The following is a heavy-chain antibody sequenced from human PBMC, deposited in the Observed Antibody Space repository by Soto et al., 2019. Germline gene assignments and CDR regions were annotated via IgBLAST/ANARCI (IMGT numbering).Heavy chain of an antibody. CDR3: ANDPHRDYVLSY. Sequence: QVQLVESGGGVVQPGRSLRLSCAASGFTFSSYGMHWVRQAPGKGLEWVAVISYDGSNKYYADSVKGRFTISRDNSKNTLYLQMISLRAEDTAVYYCANDPHRDYVLSYWGQGTLVTVSS. CDR2: ISYDGSNK. D-gene: IGHD3-16*01. V-gene: IGHV3-30*18. CDR1: GFTFSSYG. J-gene: IGHJ4*02.